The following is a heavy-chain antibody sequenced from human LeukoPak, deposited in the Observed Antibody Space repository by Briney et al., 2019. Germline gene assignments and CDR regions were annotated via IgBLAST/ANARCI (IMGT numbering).Heavy chain of an antibody. CDR1: GFTFGGYA. Sequence: GGSLRLSCAASGFTFGGYAMSWVRQAPGKGLEWVSGITGSGDSTYYADSVKGQFTISRDNSKNTLYLQMNSLRAEDTAVYYCAKAPSRGSGYYLMGDYWGQGTLVTVSS. D-gene: IGHD3-22*01. J-gene: IGHJ4*02. CDR3: AKAPSRGSGYYLMGDY. CDR2: ITGSGDST. V-gene: IGHV3-23*01.